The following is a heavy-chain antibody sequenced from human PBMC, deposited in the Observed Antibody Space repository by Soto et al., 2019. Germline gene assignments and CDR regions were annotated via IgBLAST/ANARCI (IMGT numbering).Heavy chain of an antibody. Sequence: QVQLVQSGAEVKKPGSSVKVSCKASGGTFSSYAISWVRQAPGQGLEWMGGIIPIFGTANYAQKFQGRVTITADESTSTAYMELSSLRSEDTAVYYCARETADFVGDWYFDLWGRGTLVTVSS. CDR2: IIPIFGTA. D-gene: IGHD6-13*01. CDR3: ARETADFVGDWYFDL. CDR1: GGTFSSYA. J-gene: IGHJ2*01. V-gene: IGHV1-69*01.